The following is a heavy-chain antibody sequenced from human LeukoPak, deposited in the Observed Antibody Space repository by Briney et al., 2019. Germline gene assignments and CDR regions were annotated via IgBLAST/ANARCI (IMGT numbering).Heavy chain of an antibody. D-gene: IGHD5-12*01. CDR3: ARDEVDIVATIPN. CDR1: GYTFTGYY. CDR2: INPNSGGT. Sequence: SVKVSCKASGYTFTGYYMHWVRQAPGQGLEWMGWINPNSGGTNYAQKFQGRVTMTRDTSISTAYMELSRLRSDDTAVYYCARDEVDIVATIPNWGQGTLVTVSS. V-gene: IGHV1-2*02. J-gene: IGHJ4*02.